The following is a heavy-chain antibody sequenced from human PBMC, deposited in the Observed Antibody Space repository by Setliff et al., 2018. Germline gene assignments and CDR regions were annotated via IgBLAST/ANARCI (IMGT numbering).Heavy chain of an antibody. V-gene: IGHV4-59*12. CDR3: TRGGERYHTAN. CDR2: IYHDGNP. CDR1: GGTFSDYY. J-gene: IGHJ4*02. Sequence: PSETLSLTCAAYGGTFSDYYFWGWIRQPPGKGLEWIGFIYHDGNPQFNPSVNYNPSLKSRVTMSIDKSKNQFSLNLRSVTAADTAVYYCTRGGERYHTANWGQGTLVTVSS. D-gene: IGHD2-2*01.